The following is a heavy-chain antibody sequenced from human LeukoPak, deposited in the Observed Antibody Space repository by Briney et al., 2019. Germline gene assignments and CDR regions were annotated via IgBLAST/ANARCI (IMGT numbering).Heavy chain of an antibody. CDR1: GFTFSSYS. D-gene: IGHD1-1*01. CDR2: ISSSSSYI. Sequence: GGSLRLSCAASGFTFSSYSMNWVRQAPGKGLEWVSSISSSSSYIYYADSVKGRFTISRDNAKSSLHLQMNSLRAEDTAVYYCTRGRRRDPTGSSYYYGMDVWGQGTTVAVSS. CDR3: TRGRRRDPTGSSYYYGMDV. V-gene: IGHV3-21*04. J-gene: IGHJ6*02.